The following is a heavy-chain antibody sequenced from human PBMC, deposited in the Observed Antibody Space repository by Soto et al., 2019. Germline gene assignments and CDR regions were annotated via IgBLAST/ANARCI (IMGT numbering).Heavy chain of an antibody. Sequence: ASVKVSCKVSGYTFTDYYMHWVQQAPGKGLEWMGLVDPEDGETIYAEKFQGRVTITADTSTDTAYMELSSLRSEDTAVYYCATAGGYSYGYDSFYYYGMDVWGQGTTVTVSS. CDR3: ATAGGYSYGYDSFYYYGMDV. CDR1: GYTFTDYY. J-gene: IGHJ6*02. CDR2: VDPEDGET. D-gene: IGHD5-18*01. V-gene: IGHV1-69-2*01.